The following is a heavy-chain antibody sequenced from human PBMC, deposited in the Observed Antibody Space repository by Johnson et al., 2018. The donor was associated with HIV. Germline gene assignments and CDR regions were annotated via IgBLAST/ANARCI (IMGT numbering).Heavy chain of an antibody. Sequence: VQLVESGGGVVRPGGSLRLSCAASGFNFDDYGMSWVRQAPGKGLEWVSGINWNGGSTGYADSVKGRFTISRDNAKNSLYLQLNSLRAEDTALYYCARDLEHRNYEGPRAFDIWGQGTMVTVSS. D-gene: IGHD4-11*01. J-gene: IGHJ3*02. CDR2: INWNGGST. V-gene: IGHV3-20*04. CDR3: ARDLEHRNYEGPRAFDI. CDR1: GFNFDDYG.